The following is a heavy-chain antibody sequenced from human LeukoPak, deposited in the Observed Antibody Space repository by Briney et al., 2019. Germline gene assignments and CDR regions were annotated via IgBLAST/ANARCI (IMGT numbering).Heavy chain of an antibody. J-gene: IGHJ6*03. V-gene: IGHV4-39*07. CDR1: GGSISSSTYY. CDR2: IYYSGST. D-gene: IGHD6-13*01. Sequence: SETLSLTCNVSGGSISSSTYYWGWIRQPPGKGLEWIGSIYYSGSTYYNPSLKSRVTISVDTSKNQFSLKLSSVTAADTAVYYCARVFGLIAAQKNYYYYYYMDVWGKGTTVTVSS. CDR3: ARVFGLIAAQKNYYYYYYMDV.